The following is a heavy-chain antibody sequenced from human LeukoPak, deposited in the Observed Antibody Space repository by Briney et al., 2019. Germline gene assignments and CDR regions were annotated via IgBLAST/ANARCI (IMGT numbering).Heavy chain of an antibody. Sequence: GGSLRLSCAASGFTFSSYGMSWVRQAPGKGLEWVSAISGSGGSTYYADSVKGRFTISRDNSKNTLYLQMNSLRAEDTAVYYCARERRDYYYYMDVWGKGTTVTISS. CDR1: GFTFSSYG. V-gene: IGHV3-23*01. J-gene: IGHJ6*03. CDR3: ARERRDYYYYMDV. CDR2: ISGSGGST.